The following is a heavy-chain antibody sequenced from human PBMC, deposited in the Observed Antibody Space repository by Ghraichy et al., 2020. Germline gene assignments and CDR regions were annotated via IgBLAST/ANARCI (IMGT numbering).Heavy chain of an antibody. CDR2: ISGSGGST. D-gene: IGHD3-10*01. J-gene: IGHJ4*02. CDR1: GFTFSSYA. V-gene: IGHV3-23*01. Sequence: GGSLRLSCAASGFTFSSYAMSWVRQAPGKGLEWVSAISGSGGSTYYADSVKGRFTISRDNSKNTLYLQMNSLRAEDTAVYYCAKSGSGSYLLIADLLFDYWGQGTLVTVSS. CDR3: AKSGSGSYLLIADLLFDY.